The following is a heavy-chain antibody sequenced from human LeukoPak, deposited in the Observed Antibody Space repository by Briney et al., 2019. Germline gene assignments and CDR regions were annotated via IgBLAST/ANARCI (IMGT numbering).Heavy chain of an antibody. CDR1: GYTFTNYY. D-gene: IGHD6-6*01. J-gene: IGHJ4*02. CDR2: INPSGGST. Sequence: ASVKVSCKASGYTFTNYYMHWVRQAPGQGREWMGIINPSGGSTSSAQKFQGRVTMTRDTSTSTFYMELSSLRSEDTAVYYCARDHRDSSSSRGHYFDYWGQGTLVTVSS. CDR3: ARDHRDSSSSRGHYFDY. V-gene: IGHV1-46*01.